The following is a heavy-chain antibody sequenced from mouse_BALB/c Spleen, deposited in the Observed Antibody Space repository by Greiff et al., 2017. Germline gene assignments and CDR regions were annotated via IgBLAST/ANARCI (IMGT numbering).Heavy chain of an antibody. D-gene: IGHD2-14*01. CDR2: IDPANGNT. CDR1: GFNIKDTY. V-gene: IGHV14-3*02. J-gene: IGHJ4*01. CDR3: ARSRVRGAMDY. Sequence: VQLKQSGAELVKPGASVKLSCTASGFNIKDTYMHWVKQRPEQGLEWIGRIDPANGNTKYDPKFQGKATITADTSSNTAYLQLSSLTSEDTAVYYCARSRVRGAMDYWGQGTSVTVSS.